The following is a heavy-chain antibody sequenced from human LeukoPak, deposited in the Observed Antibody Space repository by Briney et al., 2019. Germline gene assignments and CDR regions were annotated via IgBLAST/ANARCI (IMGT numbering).Heavy chain of an antibody. CDR3: ARHANYYGSGSYLNWFDP. J-gene: IGHJ5*02. V-gene: IGHV4-59*08. Sequence: SSETLSLTCTVSGGSVSSYYWSWIRQPPGKGLEWIGYLYYSGGTNYNPSLKSRVTISIDTSKNQFSLKLSSVTAADTAVYYCARHANYYGSGSYLNWFDPWGQGTLVTVSS. CDR2: LYYSGGT. D-gene: IGHD3-10*01. CDR1: GGSVSSYY.